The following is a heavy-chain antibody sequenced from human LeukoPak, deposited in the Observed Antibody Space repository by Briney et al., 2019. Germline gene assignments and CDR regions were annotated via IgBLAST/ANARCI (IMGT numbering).Heavy chain of an antibody. D-gene: IGHD6-25*01. J-gene: IGHJ6*03. CDR3: ARDAALLPGKYYYYMDV. Sequence: PGGSLRLSCVASGFTLGDYNMNWVRQAPGKGLEWASAITRSSTYMNYADSLKGRFTISRDNAKNSMYLQMNSLTAEDTAVYFCARDAALLPGKYYYYMDVWGKGTTVIVSS. V-gene: IGHV3-21*01. CDR2: ITRSSTYM. CDR1: GFTLGDYN.